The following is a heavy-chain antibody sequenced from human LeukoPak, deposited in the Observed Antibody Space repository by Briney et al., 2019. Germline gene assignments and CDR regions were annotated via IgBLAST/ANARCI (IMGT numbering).Heavy chain of an antibody. J-gene: IGHJ4*02. CDR1: GFTFSNAW. CDR3: ARDGGANDY. CDR2: IWYDGSNK. D-gene: IGHD1-26*01. V-gene: IGHV3-33*08. Sequence: GGSLRLSCAASGFTFSNAWMNWVRQAPGKGLEWVAAIWYDGSNKYYADSVKGRFTISRDNSKNTLYLQMNSLRAEDTAVYYCARDGGANDYWGQGTLVTVSS.